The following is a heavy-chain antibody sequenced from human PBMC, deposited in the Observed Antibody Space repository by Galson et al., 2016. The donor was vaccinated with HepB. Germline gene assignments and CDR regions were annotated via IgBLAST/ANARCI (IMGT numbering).Heavy chain of an antibody. D-gene: IGHD6-19*01. J-gene: IGHJ4*02. CDR3: AGGWQFDY. CDR1: GGSISNSY. CDR2: VPYSGSA. Sequence: SETLSLTCSVSGGSISNSYCSWIRQSPGKGLEWLGSVPYSGSAKYNPSLKSRATISVDTSNNQFSLRLSSVTVADTAVYYCAGGWQFDYWGQGTLVTVAS. V-gene: IGHV4-59*08.